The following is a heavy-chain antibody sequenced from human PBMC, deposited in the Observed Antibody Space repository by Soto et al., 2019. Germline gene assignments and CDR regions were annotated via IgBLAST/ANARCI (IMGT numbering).Heavy chain of an antibody. V-gene: IGHV3-48*03. D-gene: IGHD6-6*01. J-gene: IGHJ4*02. Sequence: EVQLAESGGGLAQPGGSLRLSCVGSGFTFSSLEMNWVRQTPGKGLEWLSYIGRSGETIYYADSVKGRFTISRDNAKSSLFLQMNGLRDEDTGIYYCARDSRGGAARRPTFYYWGRGTLVTVSS. CDR1: GFTFSSLE. CDR2: IGRSGETI. CDR3: ARDSRGGAARRPTFYY.